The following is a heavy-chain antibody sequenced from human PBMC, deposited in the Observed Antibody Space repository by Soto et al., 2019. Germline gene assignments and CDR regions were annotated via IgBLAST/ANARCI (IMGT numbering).Heavy chain of an antibody. CDR3: VRYCGTTLCNGVATRTFDY. CDR2: ISTSGSTV. Sequence: GGSLRLSCAASRFTFSAYEMHWFRQAPGKGLEWVSYISTSGSTVYYADSVKGRFTVSRDNTRNSLYLQMDSLRDEDTALYYCVRYCGTTLCNGVATRTFDYWGQGTLVTVSS. V-gene: IGHV3-48*03. J-gene: IGHJ4*02. D-gene: IGHD5-12*01. CDR1: RFTFSAYE.